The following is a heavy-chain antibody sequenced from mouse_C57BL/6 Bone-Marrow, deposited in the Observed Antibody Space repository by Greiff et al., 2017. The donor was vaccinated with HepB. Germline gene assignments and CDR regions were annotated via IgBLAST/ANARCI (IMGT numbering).Heavy chain of an antibody. J-gene: IGHJ4*01. CDR2: IWTGGGT. V-gene: IGHV2-9-1*01. Sequence: VQLVESGPGLVAPSQSLSITCTVSGFSLTSYAISWVRQPPGKGLEWLGVIWTGGGTNYNSALKSRLSISKDNSKSQVFLKMNSLQTDDTARYYCARRGNYDPYYAMDYWGQGTSVTVSS. D-gene: IGHD2-1*01. CDR1: GFSLTSYA. CDR3: ARRGNYDPYYAMDY.